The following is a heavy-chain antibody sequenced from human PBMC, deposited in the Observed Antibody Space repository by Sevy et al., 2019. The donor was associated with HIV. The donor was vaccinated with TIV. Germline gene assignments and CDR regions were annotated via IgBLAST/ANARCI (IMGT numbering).Heavy chain of an antibody. V-gene: IGHV3-21*01. CDR1: GFTFSSYS. J-gene: IGHJ3*02. Sequence: GGSLRLSCAASGFTFSSYSMNWVRQAPAKGLEWVSSISGISNYIYYADSVQGRFSISRDNAKDSLYLQMNSLRVEDTAIYYCARGVQTYDAFDIWGQGTMVTVSS. CDR2: ISGISNYI. CDR3: ARGVQTYDAFDI. D-gene: IGHD6-6*01.